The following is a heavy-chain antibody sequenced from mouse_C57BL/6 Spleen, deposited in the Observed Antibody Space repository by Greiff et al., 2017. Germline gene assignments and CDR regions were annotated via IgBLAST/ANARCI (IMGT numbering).Heavy chain of an antibody. CDR3: ATMVTTKVFDY. V-gene: IGHV1-82*01. Sequence: QVQLQQSGTELVKPGASVKISCKASGYAFSSSWMNWVKQRPGKGLEWIGRIYPGDGDTNYNGKFKGKAPLTADKYSSTAYMQLSSLTSGDSAVYFCATMVTTKVFDYRRQGTLITVSA. CDR1: GYAFSSSW. CDR2: IYPGDGDT. D-gene: IGHD2-2*01. J-gene: IGHJ3*01.